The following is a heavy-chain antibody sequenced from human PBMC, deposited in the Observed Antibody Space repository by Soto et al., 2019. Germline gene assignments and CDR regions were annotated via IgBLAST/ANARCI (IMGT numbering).Heavy chain of an antibody. D-gene: IGHD6-19*01. Sequence: ASVKVSCKASGYIFTDYYMHWVRQAPGQELGWMGRINPNSGGTNYAQKFQGRVTMTRDTSISTAYTELSSLRSEDTAVYYCATWSSGWYRKTVPETDYWGQGTLVTVSS. CDR1: GYIFTDYY. CDR2: INPNSGGT. V-gene: IGHV1-2*06. J-gene: IGHJ4*02. CDR3: ATWSSGWYRKTVPETDY.